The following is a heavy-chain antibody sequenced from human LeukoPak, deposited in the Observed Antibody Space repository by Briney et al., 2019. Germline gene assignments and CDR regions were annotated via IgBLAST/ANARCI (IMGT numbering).Heavy chain of an antibody. CDR2: INPSGGST. J-gene: IGHJ6*03. Sequence: ASVKVSCKASGYTFTSYYMHWVRQAPGQGLEWMGIINPSGGSTSYAQKFQGRVTMTREISTSTVYMGLSSLRSEDTAVYYCATYGSGSYSHYYYYYYMDVWGKGTTVTVSS. CDR1: GYTFTSYY. CDR3: ATYGSGSYSHYYYYYYMDV. V-gene: IGHV1-46*01. D-gene: IGHD3-10*01.